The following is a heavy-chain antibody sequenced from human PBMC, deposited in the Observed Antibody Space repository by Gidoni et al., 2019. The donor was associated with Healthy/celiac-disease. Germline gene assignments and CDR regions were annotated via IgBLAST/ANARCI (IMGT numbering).Heavy chain of an antibody. Sequence: EVQLVQSGAEVKKPGESLRISCKGSGYSFTSYWISWVRQMPGKGLEWMGRIDPSDSYTNYSPSFQGHVTISADKSISTAYLQWSSLKASDTAMYYCARHESSGSANPGMDVWGQGTTVTVSS. J-gene: IGHJ6*02. V-gene: IGHV5-10-1*01. CDR3: ARHESSGSANPGMDV. D-gene: IGHD3-10*01. CDR2: IDPSDSYT. CDR1: GYSFTSYW.